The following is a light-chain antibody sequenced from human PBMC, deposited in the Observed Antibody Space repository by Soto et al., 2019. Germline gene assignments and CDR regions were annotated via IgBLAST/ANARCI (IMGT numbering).Light chain of an antibody. CDR2: DAS. CDR3: QQRSDWPLT. Sequence: VLTQSPAMLSFSPGERVTLSGRASQSVSNYFSLYQQKPGQAPRFLIYDASTRAAGIPARFSGSGSGPDFTLTLSRLEPDDFAVYYCQQRSDWPLTFGGGTKVQIK. V-gene: IGKV3-11*01. J-gene: IGKJ4*01. CDR1: QSVSNY.